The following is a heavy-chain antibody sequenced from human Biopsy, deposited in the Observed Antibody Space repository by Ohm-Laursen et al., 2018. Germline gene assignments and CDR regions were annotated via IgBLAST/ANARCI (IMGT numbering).Heavy chain of an antibody. V-gene: IGHV4-59*01. CDR3: ARDRGYYSDRTVPGYFDL. J-gene: IGHJ2*01. D-gene: IGHD3-22*01. CDR2: VFYTGST. CDR1: GDSLSSYF. Sequence: GTLSLTCTVSGDSLSSYFWSWIRQPPGKGLEWIGYVFYTGSTDHNPSLQSRVTISVDTSKNHFSLRLRSVTPADTAIYYCARDRGYYSDRTVPGYFDLWGRGTLVTVSS.